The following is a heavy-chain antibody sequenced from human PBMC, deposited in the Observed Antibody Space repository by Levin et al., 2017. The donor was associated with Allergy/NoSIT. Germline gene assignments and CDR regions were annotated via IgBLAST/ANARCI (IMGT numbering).Heavy chain of an antibody. CDR3: ARQCYDILTGYYNFDY. V-gene: IGHV4-39*01. CDR1: GGSISSSISY. Sequence: SETLSLTCTVSGGSISSSISYWGWIRQAPGKGLEWIGSIYNSGSTYYNPSLKSRVTTSVDTSKNQFSLKLTSVTAADTAVYYCARQCYDILTGYYNFDYWGQGTLVTVSS. CDR2: IYNSGST. J-gene: IGHJ4*02. D-gene: IGHD3-9*01.